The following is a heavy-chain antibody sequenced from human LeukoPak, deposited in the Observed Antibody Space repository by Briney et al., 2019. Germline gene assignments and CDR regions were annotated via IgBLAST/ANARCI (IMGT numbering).Heavy chain of an antibody. J-gene: IGHJ4*02. V-gene: IGHV3-23*01. CDR2: ISGSGGST. CDR3: AKGPYSSNWYSFDY. CDR1: GFTFSSYA. Sequence: PGGSLRLSCAASGFTFSSYAMNWVRQAPGKGLEWVSAISGSGGSTYYAGSVKGRFTISRDNSKNTLSLQMNSLRAEDTAIYYCAKGPYSSNWYSFDYWGQGTLVTVSS. D-gene: IGHD6-13*01.